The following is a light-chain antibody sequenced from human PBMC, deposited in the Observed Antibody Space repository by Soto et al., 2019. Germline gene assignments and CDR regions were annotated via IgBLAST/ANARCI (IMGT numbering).Light chain of an antibody. V-gene: IGKV3-15*01. CDR1: QSVSAN. CDR3: LLYTDGRACCPV. Sequence: ILMPQSPATLSVSPGERATLSCRASQSVSANLAWYQQIPGQAPRLLIYGASTRATGVPARFSGSGSGTEFTLAFTSLQSEDFGVYYGLLYTDGRACCPVLGQGTRLEIK. CDR2: GAS. J-gene: IGKJ5*01.